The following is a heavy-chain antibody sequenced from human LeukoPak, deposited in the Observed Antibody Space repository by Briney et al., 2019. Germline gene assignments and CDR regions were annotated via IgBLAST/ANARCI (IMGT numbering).Heavy chain of an antibody. V-gene: IGHV1-8*01. Sequence: ASVKVSCKASGYTFTSYDINWVRQATGQGLEWMGWMNPNSGNTGYAQKFQGRVTMTRNTSISTAYMELSSLRSEDTAVYYCARVSLGGYYGSGSYSSFDYWGQGTLVTVSS. J-gene: IGHJ4*02. D-gene: IGHD3-10*01. CDR3: ARVSLGGYYGSGSYSSFDY. CDR2: MNPNSGNT. CDR1: GYTFTSYD.